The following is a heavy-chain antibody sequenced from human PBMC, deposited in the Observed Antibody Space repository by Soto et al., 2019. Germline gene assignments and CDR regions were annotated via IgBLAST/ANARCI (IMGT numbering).Heavy chain of an antibody. D-gene: IGHD1-26*01. Sequence: GASVKVSCKASGYTFTSYAMHWVRQAPGQRLEWMGWINAGNGNTKYSQKFQGRVTITRDTSASTAYMELSSLRSEDTAVYYCARGHTSVGATPPGYWGQGTLVTVSS. J-gene: IGHJ4*02. V-gene: IGHV1-3*01. CDR2: INAGNGNT. CDR1: GYTFTSYA. CDR3: ARGHTSVGATPPGY.